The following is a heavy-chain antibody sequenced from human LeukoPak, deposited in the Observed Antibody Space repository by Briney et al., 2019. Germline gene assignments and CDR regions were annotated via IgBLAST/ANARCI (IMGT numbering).Heavy chain of an antibody. J-gene: IGHJ6*02. D-gene: IGHD2-8*01. CDR3: ARDRHCVNGVCHSPAGMDV. Sequence: PGRSLRLSCAASGFILNSYGMRWVRQAPGKGLEWVADIWFDGKNRHFADSVRGRFAISRDNSKNTVYLQINSLRAEDTAVYYCARDRHCVNGVCHSPAGMDVWGQGTTVTVSS. V-gene: IGHV3-33*01. CDR1: GFILNSYG. CDR2: IWFDGKNR.